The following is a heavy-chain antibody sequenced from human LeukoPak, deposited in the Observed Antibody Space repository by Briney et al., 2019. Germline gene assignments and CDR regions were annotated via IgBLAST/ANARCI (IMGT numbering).Heavy chain of an antibody. D-gene: IGHD3-9*01. J-gene: IGHJ4*02. CDR2: IKSESDDGTT. CDR1: GFNFTNAW. V-gene: IGHV3-15*01. Sequence: GGSLRLSCVVSGFNFTNAWMSWVRQTPGEALEWVGRIKSESDDGTTDYAAPVKGRFTISRDDSKNTLFLQMNSLKSEDTAAYYCTTVGDYDILTGYPIDYWGRGTLVTVSS. CDR3: TTVGDYDILTGYPIDY.